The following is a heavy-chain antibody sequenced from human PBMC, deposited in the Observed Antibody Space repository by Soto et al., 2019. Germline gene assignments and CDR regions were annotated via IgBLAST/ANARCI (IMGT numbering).Heavy chain of an antibody. CDR2: IRSKANSYAP. CDR1: GFTFSGSA. V-gene: IGHV3-73*01. J-gene: IGHJ4*02. D-gene: IGHD3-22*01. CDR3: TRTDSSGKKNTYC. Sequence: GGSLRLSCAASGFTFSGSAMHWVRPASGKGLEWVGRIRSKANSYAPAYAASGKGRLTISRDDSKNTAYLHMNSLKTEDTAVYYCTRTDSSGKKNTYCWGQGTLVTVAS.